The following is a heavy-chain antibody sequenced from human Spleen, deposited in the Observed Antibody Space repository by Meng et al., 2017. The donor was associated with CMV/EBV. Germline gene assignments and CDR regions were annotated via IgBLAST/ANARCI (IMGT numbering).Heavy chain of an antibody. Sequence: QVQLVQFVAEVKKPGASGKVSWKSSGYTFTGYYMHWVRQAPGQGREWMGRISPTDGSTLYSQNFQGRVTMTRDTSTSTLYLQLSRLRSEDTAVYYCARETTGALDPWGQGTLVTVSS. V-gene: IGHV1-46*01. D-gene: IGHD1-1*01. CDR3: ARETTGALDP. CDR2: ISPTDGST. CDR1: GYTFTGYY. J-gene: IGHJ5*02.